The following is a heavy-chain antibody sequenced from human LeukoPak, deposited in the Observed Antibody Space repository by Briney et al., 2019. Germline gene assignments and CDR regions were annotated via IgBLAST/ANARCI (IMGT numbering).Heavy chain of an antibody. CDR2: ITSSASTI. CDR1: GFTFSDYY. J-gene: IGHJ4*02. CDR3: ARAYRSYYVDY. Sequence: GGSLRLSCAASGFTFSDYYMSWIRQAPGKGLEWVSYITSSASTISYADSVKGRFTISRDNAKNSLYLQMNSLGAEDTAVYYCARAYRSYYVDYWGQGTLVTVSS. V-gene: IGHV3-11*01. D-gene: IGHD1-14*01.